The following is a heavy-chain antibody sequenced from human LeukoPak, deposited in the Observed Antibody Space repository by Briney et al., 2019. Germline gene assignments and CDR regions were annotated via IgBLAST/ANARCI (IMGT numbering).Heavy chain of an antibody. V-gene: IGHV4-31*03. D-gene: IGHD3-22*01. CDR3: ARTQKSYYYDSSGYYYGGTLDY. J-gene: IGHJ4*02. CDR2: IYYSGST. Sequence: SETLSLTCTVSGGSISSGGYYWSWIRQHPGKGLEWIGYIYYSGSTYYNPSLKSRVTISVDTSKNQFSLKLSSVTAADTAVYYCARTQKSYYYDSSGYYYGGTLDYWGQGTLVTVSS. CDR1: GGSISSGGYY.